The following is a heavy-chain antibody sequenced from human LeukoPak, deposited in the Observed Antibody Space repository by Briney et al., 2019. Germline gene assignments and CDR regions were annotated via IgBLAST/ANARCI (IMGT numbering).Heavy chain of an antibody. CDR3: ASICSSTSCYKWDY. CDR2: INPNSGGT. J-gene: IGHJ4*02. D-gene: IGHD2-2*02. V-gene: IGHV1-2*02. CDR1: GYTFTGYY. Sequence: VKVSCKASGYTFTGYYMHWVRQAPGQGLEWMGWINPNSGGTNYAQKFQGRVTMTRDTSISTAYMELSRLRSDDTAVYYCASICSSTSCYKWDYWGQGTLVTVSS.